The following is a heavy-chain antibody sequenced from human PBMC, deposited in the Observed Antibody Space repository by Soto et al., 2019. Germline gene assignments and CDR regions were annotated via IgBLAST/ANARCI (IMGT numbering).Heavy chain of an antibody. D-gene: IGHD3-16*01. Sequence: QLQLQESGPGLVKPSETLSLTCTVSGGSISSYYWHWIRQPPGKGLEWIAYIYHSGATNYSPSLSRRATRSVDTSKSQLSLQLSSVTAADTAVYYCASVRFFGESAFVIWGQGTMVSVSS. V-gene: IGHV4-59*01. CDR2: IYHSGAT. CDR3: ASVRFFGESAFVI. J-gene: IGHJ3*02. CDR1: GGSISSYY.